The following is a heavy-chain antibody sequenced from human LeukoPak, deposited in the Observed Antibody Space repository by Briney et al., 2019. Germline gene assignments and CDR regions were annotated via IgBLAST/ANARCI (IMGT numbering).Heavy chain of an antibody. V-gene: IGHV1-2*02. Sequence: GASVKVWCKASGDTFTDYYIHGVRQAPGQGLEWMGWINPNSGATNYAQKFQGRVTMTRDTSISTAYMELSTLRSDDTAVYYCATASGRFSPIDYRGQGALVTVSS. CDR2: INPNSGAT. D-gene: IGHD3-10*01. J-gene: IGHJ4*02. CDR3: ATASGRFSPIDY. CDR1: GDTFTDYY.